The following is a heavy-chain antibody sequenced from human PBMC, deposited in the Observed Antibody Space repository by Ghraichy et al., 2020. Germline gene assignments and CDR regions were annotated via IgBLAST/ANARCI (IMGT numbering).Heavy chain of an antibody. CDR3: ARASYDFWSGYYRVGYFQH. Sequence: SETLSLTCTVSGGSISSYYWSWIRQPPGKGLEWIGYIYYSGSTNYNPSLKSRVTISVDTSKNQFSLKLSSVTAADTAVYYCARASYDFWSGYYRVGYFQHWGQGTLVTVSS. CDR1: GGSISSYY. CDR2: IYYSGST. V-gene: IGHV4-59*01. D-gene: IGHD3-3*01. J-gene: IGHJ1*01.